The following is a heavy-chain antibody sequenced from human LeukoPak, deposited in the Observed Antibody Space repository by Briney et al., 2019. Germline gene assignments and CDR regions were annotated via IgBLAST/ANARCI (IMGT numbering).Heavy chain of an antibody. CDR2: IYYSGST. CDR1: GGSFSSYY. Sequence: SSETLSLTCAVYGGSFSSYYWSWIRQPPGKGLEWIGYIYYSGSTNYNPSLKSRVTISVDTSKNQFSLKLSSVTAADTAVYYCATSSIASSFDAFDIWGQGTMVTVSS. D-gene: IGHD6-6*01. CDR3: ATSSIASSFDAFDI. V-gene: IGHV4-59*01. J-gene: IGHJ3*02.